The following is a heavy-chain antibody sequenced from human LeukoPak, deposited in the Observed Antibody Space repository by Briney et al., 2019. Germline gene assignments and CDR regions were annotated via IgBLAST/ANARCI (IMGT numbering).Heavy chain of an antibody. D-gene: IGHD4/OR15-4a*01. Sequence: GGSLRLSCAASGFTFSDYWMHWVRQAPGKGLEYVSGISRNGGSTYYADSVKGRFTISRDNSKNTLYLQMSSLRAEDTAVYYCVKESGFMVAPNSAFDIWGQGTMVTVSS. CDR1: GFTFSDYW. J-gene: IGHJ3*02. CDR2: ISRNGGST. V-gene: IGHV3-64D*06. CDR3: VKESGFMVAPNSAFDI.